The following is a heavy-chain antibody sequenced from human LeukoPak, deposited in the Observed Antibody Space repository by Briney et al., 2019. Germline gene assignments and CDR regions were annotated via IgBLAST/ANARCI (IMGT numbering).Heavy chain of an antibody. J-gene: IGHJ4*02. D-gene: IGHD3-3*01. V-gene: IGHV4-61*02. CDR3: ARTWRYDCFDY. Sequence: SETLSLTCTVSGGSISSGSYYWSWIRQPAGKGLEWIGRIYTSGSTNYNPSLKSRVTISVDTSKNQFSLKLSSVTAADTAVYYCARTWRYDCFDYWGQGTLVTVSS. CDR2: IYTSGST. CDR1: GGSISSGSYY.